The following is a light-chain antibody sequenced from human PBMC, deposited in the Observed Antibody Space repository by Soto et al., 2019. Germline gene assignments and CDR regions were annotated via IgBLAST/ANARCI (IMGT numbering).Light chain of an antibody. Sequence: QSVLTQPPSASGTPGQRVTISCSGSSSNIGSNPVTWYHQLPGTAPRLLIYISSHWPSGVPDRFSGSKSGTSASLAISGLQSEDEGDYFCAAWDDSLNGHWVFGGGTKLTVL. CDR2: ISS. V-gene: IGLV1-44*01. J-gene: IGLJ3*02. CDR3: AAWDDSLNGHWV. CDR1: SSNIGSNP.